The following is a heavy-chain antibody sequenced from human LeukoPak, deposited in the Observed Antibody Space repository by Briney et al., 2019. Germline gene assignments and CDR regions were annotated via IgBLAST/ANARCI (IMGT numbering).Heavy chain of an antibody. CDR3: ARTYPDYDFWSGYYRGAYYFDY. Sequence: GGSLGLSCAASGFTFSSYEMNWVCQAPGKGLEWVSYISSSGSTIYYADSVKGRFTISRDNAKNSLYLQMNSLRAEDTAVYYCARTYPDYDFWSGYYRGAYYFDYWGQGTLVTVSS. D-gene: IGHD3-3*01. CDR1: GFTFSSYE. CDR2: ISSSGSTI. J-gene: IGHJ4*02. V-gene: IGHV3-48*03.